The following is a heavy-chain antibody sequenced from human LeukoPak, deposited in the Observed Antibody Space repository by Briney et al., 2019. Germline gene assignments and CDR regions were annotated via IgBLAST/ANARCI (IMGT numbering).Heavy chain of an antibody. CDR2: IYSVGST. CDR1: GFTVSSNY. Sequence: GGSLRLSCAASGFTVSSNYMSWVRQIPGKGLEWVSVIYSVGSTYYADSVKGRFTISRDNSKNTLYLQMNSLRAEDTAVYYCAKDGIVVVPAANGLYYYYYYMDVWGKGTTVTISS. J-gene: IGHJ6*03. D-gene: IGHD2-2*01. V-gene: IGHV3-53*01. CDR3: AKDGIVVVPAANGLYYYYYYMDV.